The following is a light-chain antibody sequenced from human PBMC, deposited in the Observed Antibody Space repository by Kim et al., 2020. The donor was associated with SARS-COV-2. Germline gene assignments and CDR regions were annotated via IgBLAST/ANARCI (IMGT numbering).Light chain of an antibody. CDR3: QQRSNWPPAWT. CDR1: QSVSSY. Sequence: EIVLTQSPATLSLSPGERATLSCRASQSVSSYLAWYQQKPGQAPRLLIYDASNTATGIPARFSGSGSGTDVTLTISSLKPEDFAVYYCQQRSNWPPAWTFGQGTKVDIK. CDR2: DAS. J-gene: IGKJ1*01. V-gene: IGKV3-11*01.